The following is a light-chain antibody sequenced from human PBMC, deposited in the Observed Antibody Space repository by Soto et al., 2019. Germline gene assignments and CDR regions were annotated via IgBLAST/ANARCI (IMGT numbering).Light chain of an antibody. CDR2: HES. V-gene: IGKV3-11*01. J-gene: IGKJ5*01. CDR3: QQRSNWPT. Sequence: EIVLTQSPATLSLSPGERASLSCRASQSVTTYLAWYQQKPGQDPRLLIYHESNRATGIPARFSGSGSGTDFTLTISSLEPEDFAVYYCQQRSNWPTFGQGTRLEIK. CDR1: QSVTTY.